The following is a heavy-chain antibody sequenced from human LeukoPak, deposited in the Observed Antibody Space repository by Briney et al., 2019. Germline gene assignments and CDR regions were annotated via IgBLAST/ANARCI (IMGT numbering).Heavy chain of an antibody. CDR1: GGSISSYY. CDR2: IYYSAST. V-gene: IGHV4-59*01. D-gene: IGHD2-2*01. Sequence: SETLSLNCTVSGGSISSYYWSWIPQPPGKGLEWIGYIYYSASTNYNPSLKSRVTISVDTSKSQFSLKLSSVTAADTAVYYCARQIVVVPAAVLRGHYYFDYWGQGTLVTVSS. J-gene: IGHJ4*02. CDR3: ARQIVVVPAAVLRGHYYFDY.